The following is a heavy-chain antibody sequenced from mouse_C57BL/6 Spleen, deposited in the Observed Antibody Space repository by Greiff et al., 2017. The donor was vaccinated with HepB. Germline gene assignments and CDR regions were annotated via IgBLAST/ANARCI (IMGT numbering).Heavy chain of an antibody. CDR2: IRSKSNNYAT. V-gene: IGHV10-1*01. D-gene: IGHD2-3*01. Sequence: EVMLVESGGGLVQPKGSLKLSCAASGFSFNTYAMNWVRQAPGKGLEWVARIRSKSNNYATYYADSVKDRFTISRDDSESMLYLQMNNLKTEDTAMYYCVREGWSPFAYWGQGTLVTVSA. CDR3: VREGWSPFAY. J-gene: IGHJ3*01. CDR1: GFSFNTYA.